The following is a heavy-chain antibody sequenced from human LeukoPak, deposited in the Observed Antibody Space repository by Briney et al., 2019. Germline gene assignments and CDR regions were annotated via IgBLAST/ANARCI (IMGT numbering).Heavy chain of an antibody. V-gene: IGHV3-66*01. Sequence: GGSLRLSCAASGFTFSNYWMHWVRQAPGKGLEWVSVIYSGNTIKYADSVKGRFAISRDNSKNTVYLQMSSLRAEDTALYYCATIGTGDYRDDSWGQGTLVTVSS. J-gene: IGHJ5*01. D-gene: IGHD3/OR15-3a*01. CDR2: IYSGNTI. CDR1: GFTFSNYW. CDR3: ATIGTGDYRDDS.